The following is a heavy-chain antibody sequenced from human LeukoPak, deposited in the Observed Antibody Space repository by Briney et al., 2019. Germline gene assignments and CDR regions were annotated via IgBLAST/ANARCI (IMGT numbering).Heavy chain of an antibody. CDR1: GGSISNNW. D-gene: IGHD3-10*01. Sequence: SGTLSLTCAVSGGSISNNWWTWVRQPPGKGLEWIGEIYHNGSTNYNPSLKTRVTISVDKSKNQFSLKLRSVTAADTAVYYCAKSNGYGLVDIWGQGTMVTVSS. V-gene: IGHV4-4*02. CDR2: IYHNGST. CDR3: AKSNGYGLVDI. J-gene: IGHJ3*02.